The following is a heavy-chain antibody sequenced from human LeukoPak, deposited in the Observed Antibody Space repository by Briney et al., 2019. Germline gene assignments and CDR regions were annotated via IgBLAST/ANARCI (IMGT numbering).Heavy chain of an antibody. CDR2: ISGSGGST. V-gene: IGHV3-23*01. J-gene: IGHJ2*01. Sequence: PGGSLRLSCAASGFTFGTYAMSWVRQAPGRGLEWVSGISGSGGSTYYADSVKGRFTISRDNSKNTLYLQMNSLRAEDTAVYYCAKGWYFDLWGRGTLVTVSS. CDR3: AKGWYFDL. CDR1: GFTFGTYA.